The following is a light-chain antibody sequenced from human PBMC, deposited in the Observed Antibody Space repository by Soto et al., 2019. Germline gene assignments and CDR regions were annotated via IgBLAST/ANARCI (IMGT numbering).Light chain of an antibody. CDR1: SSDVGGYAY. V-gene: IGLV2-14*01. CDR2: EVR. CDR3: SSYTSMTTHV. J-gene: IGLJ2*01. Sequence: QSVLTQPASVSGSPGQTITISCTGTSSDVGGYAYVSWYQQYPGKVPKLVISEVRNRPSGVSHRFSGSRSGNTASLTISGLHAEDDADYHCSSYTSMTTHVFGGGTKLTVL.